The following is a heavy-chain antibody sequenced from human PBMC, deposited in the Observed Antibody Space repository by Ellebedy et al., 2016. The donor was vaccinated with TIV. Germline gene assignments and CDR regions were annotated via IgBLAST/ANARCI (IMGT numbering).Heavy chain of an antibody. J-gene: IGHJ6*03. CDR1: GGTFSSYA. D-gene: IGHD1-14*01. V-gene: IGHV1-69*13. CDR3: ARTTFNHYYMDV. CDR2: IIPIFGTA. Sequence: SVKVSCXASGGTFSSYAISWVRQAPGQGLEWMGGIIPIFGTANYAQKFQGRVTITADESTSTAYMELSSLRSEDTAVYYCARTTFNHYYMDVWGKGTTVTVSS.